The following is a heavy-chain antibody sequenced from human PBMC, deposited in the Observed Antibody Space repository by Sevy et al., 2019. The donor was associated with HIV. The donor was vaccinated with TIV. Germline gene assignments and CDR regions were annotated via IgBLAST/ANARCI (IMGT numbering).Heavy chain of an antibody. D-gene: IGHD1-26*01. CDR2: IKEDGSAK. CDR1: RFTFKTYW. J-gene: IGHJ4*01. CDR3: ARDSPGYGGYSY. V-gene: IGHV3-7*01. Sequence: GGSLRLSCAASRFTFKTYWMSWVRQAPGKGLEWVGNIKEDGSAKYYADSGRGRFTISRDNAKNSLYLQMSSLRVEETAVYYWARDSPGYGGYSYWGQGTLVTVSS.